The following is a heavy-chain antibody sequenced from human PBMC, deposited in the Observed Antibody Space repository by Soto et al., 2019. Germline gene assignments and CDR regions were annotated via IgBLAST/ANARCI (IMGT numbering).Heavy chain of an antibody. CDR1: GGTFSSYA. D-gene: IGHD1-26*01. J-gene: IGHJ3*02. CDR3: ARDYAIGQDKVGADRSGAFDI. V-gene: IGHV1-69*13. Sequence: SVKVSCKASGGTFSSYAISWVRQAPGQGLEWMGGIIPIFGTANYAQKFQGRVTITADESTSTAYMELSSLRSEDTAVYYCARDYAIGQDKVGADRSGAFDIWGQGTMVTVSS. CDR2: IIPIFGTA.